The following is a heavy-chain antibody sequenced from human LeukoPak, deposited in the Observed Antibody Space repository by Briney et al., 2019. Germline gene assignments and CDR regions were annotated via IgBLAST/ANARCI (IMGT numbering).Heavy chain of an antibody. CDR3: ARRGIQLWSPPTDY. V-gene: IGHV5-51*01. CDR2: VYPGDSNT. J-gene: IGHJ4*02. Sequence: GESLKISCKGSGYIFTTYWIAWVRQMPGKGLEWMGIVYPGDSNTRYSPSFQGQVTISADKSISTAYLQWSSLKASDTAMYYCARRGIQLWSPPTDYWGQGTLVTVSS. D-gene: IGHD5-18*01. CDR1: GYIFTTYW.